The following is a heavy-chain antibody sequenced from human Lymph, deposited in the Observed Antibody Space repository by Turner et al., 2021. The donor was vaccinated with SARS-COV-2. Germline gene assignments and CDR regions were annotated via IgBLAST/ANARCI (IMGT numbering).Heavy chain of an antibody. D-gene: IGHD1-1*01. Sequence: QVQLQESGPGLVKPSQTLSLTCTVSGGSISSGGYYWSWIRQHPGKGLEWIGYIHYSGSTYYNPSRKSRVTISVDTSKNQFSLKLSSVTAADTAVYYCARARTAGTNYPGDFDYWGQGTLVTVSS. J-gene: IGHJ4*02. CDR3: ARARTAGTNYPGDFDY. CDR1: GGSISSGGYY. V-gene: IGHV4-31*03. CDR2: IHYSGST.